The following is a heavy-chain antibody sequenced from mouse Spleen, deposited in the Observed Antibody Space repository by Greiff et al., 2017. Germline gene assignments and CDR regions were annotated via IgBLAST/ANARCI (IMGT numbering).Heavy chain of an antibody. Sequence: QVHVKQSGPGLVQPSQSLSITCTVSGFSLTSYGVHWVRQSPGKGLEWLGVIWSGGSTDYNAAFISRLSISKDNSKSQVFFKMNSLQADDTAIYYCARSMMVTTRGAMDYWGQGTSVTVSS. CDR3: ARSMMVTTRGAMDY. J-gene: IGHJ4*01. D-gene: IGHD2-3*01. CDR2: IWSGGST. V-gene: IGHV2-2*01. CDR1: GFSLTSYG.